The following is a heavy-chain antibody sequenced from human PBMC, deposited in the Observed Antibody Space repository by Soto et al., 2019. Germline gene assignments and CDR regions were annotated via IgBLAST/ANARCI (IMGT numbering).Heavy chain of an antibody. Sequence: GGSLRLSCAASVFTFSSYAMSWVRQAPGKGLEWVSAISGSGGSTYYADSVKGRFTISRDNSKNTLYLQMNSLRAEDTAVYYCAKALYSSSYYDYWGQGTLVTVSS. J-gene: IGHJ4*02. CDR3: AKALYSSSYYDY. V-gene: IGHV3-23*01. CDR2: ISGSGGST. CDR1: VFTFSSYA. D-gene: IGHD6-13*01.